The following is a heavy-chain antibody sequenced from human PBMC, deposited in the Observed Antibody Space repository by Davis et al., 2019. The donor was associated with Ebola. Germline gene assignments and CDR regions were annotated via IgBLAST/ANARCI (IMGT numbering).Heavy chain of an antibody. J-gene: IGHJ6*02. CDR1: GGSFSGYY. V-gene: IGHV4-34*01. CDR2: INHSGST. Sequence: ESLKISCAVYGGSFSGYYWSWIRQPPGKGLEWIGEINHSGSTNYNPSLKSRVTISVDTSKNQFSLKLSSVTAADTAVYYCARVDWLYYGMDVWGQGTTVTVSS. D-gene: IGHD3-9*01. CDR3: ARVDWLYYGMDV.